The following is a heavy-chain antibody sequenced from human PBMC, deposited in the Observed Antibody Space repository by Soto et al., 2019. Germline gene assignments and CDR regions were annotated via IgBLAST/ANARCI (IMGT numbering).Heavy chain of an antibody. D-gene: IGHD3-3*01. Sequence: SVKVSCKASGFTFTSSAVQWVRQARGQRLEWIGWIVVGSGNTNYAQKFQERVTITRDMSTSTAYMELSSLRSEDTAVYYCAADPYDFLSGYTPRGYSMDVWGQGTTVTGSS. CDR2: IVVGSGNT. CDR3: AADPYDFLSGYTPRGYSMDV. CDR1: GFTFTSSA. J-gene: IGHJ6*02. V-gene: IGHV1-58*01.